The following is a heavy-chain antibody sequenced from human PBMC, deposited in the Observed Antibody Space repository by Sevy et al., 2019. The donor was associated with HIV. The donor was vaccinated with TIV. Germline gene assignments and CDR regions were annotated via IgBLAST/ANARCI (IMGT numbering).Heavy chain of an antibody. J-gene: IGHJ4*02. D-gene: IGHD3-10*01. V-gene: IGHV3-11*04. CDR1: GFSISDYY. Sequence: GGSLRLSCAASGFSISDYYMSWIRQAPGKGLEWVSYIDSSGGAKYYADSVKGRFTISRDNAKNSLYLQMNGLRVEDTAVYYCARDRQPNTMVVDYWGQGTLVTVSS. CDR2: IDSSGGAK. CDR3: ARDRQPNTMVVDY.